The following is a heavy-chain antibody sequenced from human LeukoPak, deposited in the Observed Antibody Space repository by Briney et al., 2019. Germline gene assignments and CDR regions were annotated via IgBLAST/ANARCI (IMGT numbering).Heavy chain of an antibody. V-gene: IGHV4-59*01. Sequence: SGGSITTXXXXXIRXXPGXXXXYIGFIFYSGSTNYNPSLKSRVTISLNTSKTQFSLKLSSVTAADTAVYYCARGTFWSGYYHDYWGQGTLVTVSS. CDR1: GGSITTXX. CDR2: IFYSGST. J-gene: IGHJ4*02. CDR3: ARGTFWSGYYHDY. D-gene: IGHD3-3*01.